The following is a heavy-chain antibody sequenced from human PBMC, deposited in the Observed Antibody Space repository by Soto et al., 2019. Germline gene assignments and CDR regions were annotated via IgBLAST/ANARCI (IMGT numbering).Heavy chain of an antibody. D-gene: IGHD1-26*01. CDR1: GFTFSSAA. CDR2: ISGSGGST. Sequence: EVQLLESGGCLVQPGGSLRLSCAASGFTFSSAAMGWVRHAPGKGLEWVSAISGSGGSTYYADSVKGRFTISRDNSKNTLDLQMNSLRAEDTAVDYCAKDALGPTTERFDYWGQGTLVTVSS. J-gene: IGHJ4*02. V-gene: IGHV3-23*01. CDR3: AKDALGPTTERFDY.